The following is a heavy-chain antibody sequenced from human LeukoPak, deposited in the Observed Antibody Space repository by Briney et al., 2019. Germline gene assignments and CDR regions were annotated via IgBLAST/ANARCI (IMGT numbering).Heavy chain of an antibody. V-gene: IGHV1-2*02. Sequence: ASVKVSCKASGYTFTGYYMHWVRQAPGQGLEWMGWINPSSGSTNYAQKFQGRVTMTRDTSISTAYMELSRLRSDDTAVYYCARGTLGYCSSTSCYGAHYFDYWGQGTLVTVSS. CDR3: ARGTLGYCSSTSCYGAHYFDY. J-gene: IGHJ4*02. CDR1: GYTFTGYY. CDR2: INPSSGST. D-gene: IGHD2-2*01.